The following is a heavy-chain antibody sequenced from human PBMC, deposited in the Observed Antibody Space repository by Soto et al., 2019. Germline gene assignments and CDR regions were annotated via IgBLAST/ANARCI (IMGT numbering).Heavy chain of an antibody. V-gene: IGHV1-3*01. J-gene: IGHJ6*02. CDR3: ASSYCISTSCPPYYGMDV. Sequence: GASVKLSCKASGYRFTSYAMHWVRQAPGQRLEWMGWINAGNGNTKYSQKFQGRVTITRDTSASTAYMELSSLRSEDTAVYYCASSYCISTSCPPYYGMDVWGQGTTVTVSS. CDR1: GYRFTSYA. D-gene: IGHD2-2*01. CDR2: INAGNGNT.